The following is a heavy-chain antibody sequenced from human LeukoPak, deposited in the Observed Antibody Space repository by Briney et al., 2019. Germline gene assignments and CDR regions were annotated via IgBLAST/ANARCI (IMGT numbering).Heavy chain of an antibody. V-gene: IGHV4-34*01. CDR1: GGSFSGYY. J-gene: IGHJ4*02. CDR3: ARHRYYYDSSGYPGD. CDR2: IYYSGST. Sequence: SETLSLTCAVYGGSFSGYYWSWIRQPPGKGLEWIGSIYYSGSTYYNPSLKSRVTISVDTSKNQFSLKLSSVTAADTAVYYCARHRYYYDSSGYPGDWGQGTLVTVSS. D-gene: IGHD3-22*01.